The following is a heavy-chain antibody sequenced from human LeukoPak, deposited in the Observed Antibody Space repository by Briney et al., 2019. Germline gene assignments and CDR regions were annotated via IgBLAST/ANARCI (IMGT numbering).Heavy chain of an antibody. Sequence: SGPTLVNPTQTLTLTCTFSGFSLSTSGVGVGWIRQPPGKALEWLALIYWNDDKRYSPSLKSRLTITKDTSKNQVVLTMTNMDPVDTATYYCAHRQLPKSSYYDFWSGYYTNTAFDIWGQGTMVTVSS. J-gene: IGHJ3*02. CDR2: IYWNDDK. CDR1: GFSLSTSGVG. V-gene: IGHV2-5*01. CDR3: AHRQLPKSSYYDFWSGYYTNTAFDI. D-gene: IGHD3-3*01.